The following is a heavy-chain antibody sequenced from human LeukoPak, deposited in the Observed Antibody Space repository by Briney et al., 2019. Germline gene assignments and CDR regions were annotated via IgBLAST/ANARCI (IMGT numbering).Heavy chain of an antibody. CDR3: ARDPLRYLRVGHYDY. CDR1: GFTFSDSA. CDR2: IDYDSSHI. J-gene: IGHJ4*02. Sequence: GGSLRLSCAASGFTFSDSAMNWVRQVPGKGLEWVSSIDYDSSHIYYAASVRGRFTISRDNARNSVYLQMNSLRVEDTAVYYCARDPLRYLRVGHYDYWGQGTLVAVSS. V-gene: IGHV3-21*01. D-gene: IGHD3-9*01.